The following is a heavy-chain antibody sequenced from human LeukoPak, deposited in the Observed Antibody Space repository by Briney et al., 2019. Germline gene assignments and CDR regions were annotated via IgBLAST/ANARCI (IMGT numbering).Heavy chain of an antibody. Sequence: PGGSLRLSCAASGFTFRNYWMHWVRQAPGKGLEWVSSISSSSSYIYYADSVKGRFTIPRDNAKNSLYLQMNSLRAEDTAVYYCARFYGSGQVAWGQGTLVTVSS. J-gene: IGHJ4*02. D-gene: IGHD3-10*01. CDR3: ARFYGSGQVA. CDR2: ISSSSSYI. V-gene: IGHV3-21*01. CDR1: GFTFRNYW.